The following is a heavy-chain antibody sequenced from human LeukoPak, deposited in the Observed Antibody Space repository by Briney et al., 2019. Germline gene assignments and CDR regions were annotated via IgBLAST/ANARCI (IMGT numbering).Heavy chain of an antibody. J-gene: IGHJ3*02. Sequence: GGSLRLSCSASGFTFSSHAMNWVRQAPGKGLEWISSISTDSLTIKNADFVSGQFTISRDNAEHLLFLQMNSLRAEDTAVYYCARKAQTGSHSGPFDIWGQGTLVTVSS. V-gene: IGHV3-48*04. CDR1: GFTFSSHA. CDR3: ARKAQTGSHSGPFDI. CDR2: ISTDSLTI. D-gene: IGHD1-26*01.